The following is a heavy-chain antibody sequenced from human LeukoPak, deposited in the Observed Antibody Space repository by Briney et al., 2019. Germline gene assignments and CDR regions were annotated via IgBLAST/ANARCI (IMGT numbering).Heavy chain of an antibody. CDR2: IYYSGST. Sequence: SETLPLTCTVSGGSISNSNSYWGWIRQSPGKGLEWIANIYYSGSTYYNPSLKSRLTISVDTSKNQFSLKLSSVTAADTAVYYCARVVVPGWFDPWGQGNLVTVSS. J-gene: IGHJ5*02. CDR1: GGSISNSNSY. D-gene: IGHD2-15*01. CDR3: ARVVVPGWFDP. V-gene: IGHV4-39*07.